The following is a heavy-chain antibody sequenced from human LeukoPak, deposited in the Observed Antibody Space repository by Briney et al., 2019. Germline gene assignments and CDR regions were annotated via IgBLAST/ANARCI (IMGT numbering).Heavy chain of an antibody. CDR2: IYTSGST. D-gene: IGHD5-24*01. CDR3: ARGLEFDGYNDIFDY. Sequence: PSETLSLTCTVSGGSISSGSYYWSWIRQPAGKGLEWIGRIYTSGSTNYNPSLKSRVTISVDTSKNQFSLKLSSVTAADTAVYYCARGLEFDGYNDIFDYWGQGTLVTVSS. V-gene: IGHV4-61*02. J-gene: IGHJ4*02. CDR1: GGSISSGSYY.